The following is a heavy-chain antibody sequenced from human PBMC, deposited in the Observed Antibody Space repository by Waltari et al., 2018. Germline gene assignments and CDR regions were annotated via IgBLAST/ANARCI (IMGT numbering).Heavy chain of an antibody. J-gene: IGHJ4*02. CDR3: AKAHYDILTGPFDY. Sequence: RQAPGKGLEWVSGISWNSGSIGYADSVKGRFTISRDNAKNSLYLQMNSLRAEDTALYYCAKAHYDILTGPFDYWGQGTLVTVSS. CDR2: ISWNSGSI. V-gene: IGHV3-9*01. D-gene: IGHD3-9*01.